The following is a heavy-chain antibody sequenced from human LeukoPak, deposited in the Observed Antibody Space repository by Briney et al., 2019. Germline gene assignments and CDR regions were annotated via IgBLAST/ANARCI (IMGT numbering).Heavy chain of an antibody. V-gene: IGHV3-23*01. J-gene: IGHJ4*02. CDR1: GFTFSTYA. D-gene: IGHD6-13*01. CDR3: ATESVRYSASWYSQEGDY. CDR2: ISVSAGST. Sequence: GGSQRLSCAASGFTFSTYAMSWVRQAPGKGLEWVSAISVSAGSTYYADSVKGRFTISRDNSKNTLYLQMNSLRAEDTAVYYCATESVRYSASWYSQEGDYWGQGTLVTVSS.